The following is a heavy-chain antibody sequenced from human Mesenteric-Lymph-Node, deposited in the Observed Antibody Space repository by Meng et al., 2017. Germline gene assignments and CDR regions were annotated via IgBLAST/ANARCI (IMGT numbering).Heavy chain of an antibody. CDR2: ISYDGSIQ. D-gene: IGHD3-10*01. Sequence: RGSLRLSCAASGFTFSSYAMHWVRQAPGKGLEWVAVISYDGSIQYYADAVKGRFTISRDNSKNTVFLQMNSLRAVDTAVYYCARDGPNAGTFYRSHYYYGMDVWGQGTTVTVSS. J-gene: IGHJ6*02. V-gene: IGHV3-30-3*01. CDR1: GFTFSSYA. CDR3: ARDGPNAGTFYRSHYYYGMDV.